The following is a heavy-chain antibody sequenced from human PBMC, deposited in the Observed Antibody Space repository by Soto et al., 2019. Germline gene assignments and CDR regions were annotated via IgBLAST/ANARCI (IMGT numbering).Heavy chain of an antibody. D-gene: IGHD4-17*01. CDR3: ARDYGDFRFDF. CDR2: IWYDEDNQ. V-gene: IGHV3-33*01. Sequence: LRLSCATSGFAFSSYGMHWVRQAPGVGLEWVAVIWYDEDNQYYADSVKGRFTIFRDNSKNTLYLQMNSLRPEDTAIYYCARDYGDFRFDFWGQGTRVTVSS. CDR1: GFAFSSYG. J-gene: IGHJ4*02.